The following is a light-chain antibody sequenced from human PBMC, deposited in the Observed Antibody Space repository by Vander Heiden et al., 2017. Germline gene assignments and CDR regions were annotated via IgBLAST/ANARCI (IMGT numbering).Light chain of an antibody. Sequence: SSELTQDPAVSVALGQTVRITCQGDSLRSDYASWYQQTPGQAPVLVSYGKNNRPSGIPDRVSGSSSGKTAALTITGAQAEDEDDYDFNARDSSGNHLVVFGGGTKLTVL. CDR3: NARDSSGNHLVV. CDR2: GKN. V-gene: IGLV3-19*01. J-gene: IGLJ2*01. CDR1: SLRSDY.